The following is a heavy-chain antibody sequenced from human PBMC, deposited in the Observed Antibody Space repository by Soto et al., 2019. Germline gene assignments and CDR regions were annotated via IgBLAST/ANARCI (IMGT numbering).Heavy chain of an antibody. V-gene: IGHV1-69*13. CDR2: IIPIFGTA. CDR3: ARGQSYYDSSGYYNWFDP. Sequence: GASVKVSCKASGGTFSSYAISWVRQAPGQGLEWMGGIIPIFGTANYAQKFQGRVTITADESTSTAYMELSSLRSEDTAVYYCARGQSYYDSSGYYNWFDPWGQGTLVTVSS. J-gene: IGHJ5*02. D-gene: IGHD3-22*01. CDR1: GGTFSSYA.